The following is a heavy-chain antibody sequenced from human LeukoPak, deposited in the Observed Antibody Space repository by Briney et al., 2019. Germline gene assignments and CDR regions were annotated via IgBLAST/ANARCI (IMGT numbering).Heavy chain of an antibody. V-gene: IGHV4-59*01. CDR2: IYYSGST. CDR3: ASARSGWLYFDY. D-gene: IGHD6-19*01. CDR1: GGSISSYY. J-gene: IGHJ4*02. Sequence: SETLSLTCTVSGGSISSYYWSWIRQPPGKGLEWIGYIYYSGSTNYNPSLKSRVTISVDTSKNQFSLKLSSVTAADTAVYYCASARSGWLYFDYWGQGTLVTVSS.